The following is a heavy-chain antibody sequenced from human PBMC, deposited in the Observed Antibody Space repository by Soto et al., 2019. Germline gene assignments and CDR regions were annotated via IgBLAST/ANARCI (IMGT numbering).Heavy chain of an antibody. Sequence: QVQLVQSGAEVKKPGSSVKVSCKASGGTFGSSTISWVRQAPGQGLEWMGGITPVFGAPNYAQKFQGRVTITADKSASTAYMELRSLRPEDTAVYYCARADLATIAYFDCWGQGTQVTVSS. V-gene: IGHV1-69*06. CDR1: GGTFGSST. CDR3: ARADLATIAYFDC. D-gene: IGHD5-12*01. J-gene: IGHJ4*02. CDR2: ITPVFGAP.